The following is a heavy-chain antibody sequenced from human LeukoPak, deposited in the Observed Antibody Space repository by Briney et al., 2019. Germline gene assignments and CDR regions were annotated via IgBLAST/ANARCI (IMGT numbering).Heavy chain of an antibody. J-gene: IGHJ4*02. CDR2: ISGSGGST. Sequence: PGGSLRLSCEASGFTFSSYVMSWVRQAPGKGLEWVSAISGSGGSTYYADSVKGRFTISRDNSKNMLYLQMNSLRAEDTAVYYCAKGRGNFWSGYYSYFDYWGQGTLVTDSS. V-gene: IGHV3-23*01. CDR1: GFTFSSYV. CDR3: AKGRGNFWSGYYSYFDY. D-gene: IGHD3-3*01.